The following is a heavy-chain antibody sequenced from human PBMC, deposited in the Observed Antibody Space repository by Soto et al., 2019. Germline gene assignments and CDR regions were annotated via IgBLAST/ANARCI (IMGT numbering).Heavy chain of an antibody. D-gene: IGHD2-15*01. V-gene: IGHV3-30-3*01. Sequence: QVQLVESGGGVVQPGRSLRLSCAASGFTFSSYAMHWVRQAPGKGLEWVAVISYDGSNKYYADSVKGRFTISRDNSKNTLYLQMNSLRAEGTAVYYCERDPGGPPNYYGMDVWGQGTTVPVSS. CDR1: GFTFSSYA. CDR2: ISYDGSNK. CDR3: ERDPGGPPNYYGMDV. J-gene: IGHJ6*02.